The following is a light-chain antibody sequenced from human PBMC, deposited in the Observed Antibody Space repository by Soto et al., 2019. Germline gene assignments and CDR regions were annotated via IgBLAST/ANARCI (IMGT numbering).Light chain of an antibody. V-gene: IGLV2-14*03. CDR3: SAYSDIDTKV. CDR1: SRDVGAYIY. Sequence: QSALTQGASVSGSPGQSITISCGGTSRDVGAYIYVSCYQQFPGKAPKLILYEVNNRPSGVSNRFSGSKSGTTAFLTISGLQPEDEADYYCSAYSDIDTKVFGTGTKVTVL. CDR2: EVN. J-gene: IGLJ1*01.